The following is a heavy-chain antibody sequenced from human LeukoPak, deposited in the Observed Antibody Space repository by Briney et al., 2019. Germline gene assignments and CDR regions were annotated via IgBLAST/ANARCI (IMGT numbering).Heavy chain of an antibody. CDR3: ARKGIGSSRYQNMDV. CDR2: ISIDGGRT. CDR1: GFTFSSYA. D-gene: IGHD6-25*01. Sequence: GGSLRLSCAASGFTFSSYAMSWVRQAPGKGPEWVSTISIDGGRTYYADSVKGRFTVSRDTSKNTLYLQMNSLRAEDTAVYYCARKGIGSSRYQNMDVWGKGTTVTVSS. V-gene: IGHV3-23*01. J-gene: IGHJ6*03.